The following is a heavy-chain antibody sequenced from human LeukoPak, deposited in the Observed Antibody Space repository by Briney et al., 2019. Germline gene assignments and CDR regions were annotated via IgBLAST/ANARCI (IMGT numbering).Heavy chain of an antibody. D-gene: IGHD5-18*01. J-gene: IGHJ4*02. CDR3: ASSGDTAMVASFDY. V-gene: IGHV1-69*01. CDR2: IIPIFGSA. Sequence: SVTVSRTASGGTFTSYAISWVRQAPGQGLEWMWGIIPIFGSANYAQKFQGRVTITADESTSTAYMELSSLRSEDTAVYVCASSGDTAMVASFDYWGQGTLVTVSS. CDR1: GGTFTSYA.